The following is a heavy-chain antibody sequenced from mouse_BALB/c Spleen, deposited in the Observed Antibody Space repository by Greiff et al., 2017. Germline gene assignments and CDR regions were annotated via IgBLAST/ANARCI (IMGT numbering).Heavy chain of an antibody. CDR2: ISYSGST. V-gene: IGHV3-2*02. Sequence: DVKLQESGPGLVKPSQSLSLTCTVTGYSITSDYAWNWIRQFPGNKLEWMGYISYSGSTSYNPSLKSRISITRDTSKNQFFLQLNSVTTEDTATYYCARSYYYGSSRRLDYFDYWGQGTTLTVSS. CDR1: GYSITSDYA. CDR3: ARSYYYGSSRRLDYFDY. J-gene: IGHJ2*01. D-gene: IGHD1-1*01.